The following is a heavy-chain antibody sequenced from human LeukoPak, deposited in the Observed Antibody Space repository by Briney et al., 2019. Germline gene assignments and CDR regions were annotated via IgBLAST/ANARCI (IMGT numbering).Heavy chain of an antibody. J-gene: IGHJ4*02. CDR2: IWHDGSYK. CDR3: AKDGVGATSLDC. D-gene: IGHD1-26*01. CDR1: GFTFSRYG. V-gene: IGHV3-33*06. Sequence: AGRSLRLSCAASGFTFSRYGMHWVRQAPGKGLEWVAVIWHDGSYKYYADSVKGRFTISRDSAKNTLYLQMNSLRAEDTAVYYCAKDGVGATSLDCWGQGTLVTVSS.